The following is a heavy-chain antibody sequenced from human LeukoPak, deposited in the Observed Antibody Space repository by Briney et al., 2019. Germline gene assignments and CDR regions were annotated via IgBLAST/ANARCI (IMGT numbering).Heavy chain of an antibody. V-gene: IGHV3-30*18. CDR2: ISNDGSKK. J-gene: IGHJ4*02. D-gene: IGHD5-18*01. CDR3: AKDRYSYAFEYSDS. CDR1: GFIFSSYG. Sequence: PGGSLRLSCAASGFIFSSYGMSWVRQAPGKGLDWVAVISNDGSKKYYADSVKGRFTISRDNSKNTLSLQVSSLRTEDTAVYYCAKDRYSYAFEYSDSWGQGTLVTVSS.